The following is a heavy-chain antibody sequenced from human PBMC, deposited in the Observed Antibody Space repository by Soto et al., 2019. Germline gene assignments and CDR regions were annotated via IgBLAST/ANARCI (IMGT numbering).Heavy chain of an antibody. V-gene: IGHV3-30-3*01. D-gene: IGHD4-4*01. CDR3: AREKRMTTVTPGGYFDY. CDR2: ISYDGSNK. J-gene: IGHJ4*02. CDR1: GFTFSSYA. Sequence: QVQLVESGGGVVQPGRSLRLSCAASGFTFSSYAMHWVRQAPGKGLEWVAVISYDGSNKYYADSVKGRFTISRDNSKNTLYLQMNSLRAEDTALYYCAREKRMTTVTPGGYFDYWGQGTLVTVSS.